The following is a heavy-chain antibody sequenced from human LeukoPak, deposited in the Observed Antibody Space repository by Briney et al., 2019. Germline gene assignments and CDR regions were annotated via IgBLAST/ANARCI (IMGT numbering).Heavy chain of an antibody. CDR3: TRPTCSGGSCYSAYYHMDV. Sequence: GGSLRLSCAASGFTFSGSAMHWVRQASGKGLERVGRIRSKANSYATAYAASVKGRFTISRDDSKNTAYLQMNSLKTEDTAVYYCTRPTCSGGSCYSAYYHMDVWGKGTTVTVSS. V-gene: IGHV3-73*01. D-gene: IGHD2-15*01. CDR1: GFTFSGSA. J-gene: IGHJ6*03. CDR2: IRSKANSYAT.